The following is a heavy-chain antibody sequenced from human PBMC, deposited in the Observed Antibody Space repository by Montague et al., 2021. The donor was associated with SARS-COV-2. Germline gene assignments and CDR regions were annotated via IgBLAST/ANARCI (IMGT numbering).Heavy chain of an antibody. V-gene: IGHV4-39*07. CDR1: GGSISSSSYY. Sequence: SETLSLTCTVSGGSISSSSYYWGWIRQPPGKGLEWIGSIYYSGSTYYSPSLKSRVTISVDTPKNQFSLRLSSVTAADTAVYYCARISRNSGFVGVFDIWGQGKLATFSS. J-gene: IGHJ3*02. CDR3: ARISRNSGFVGVFDI. CDR2: IYYSGST. D-gene: IGHD3-22*01.